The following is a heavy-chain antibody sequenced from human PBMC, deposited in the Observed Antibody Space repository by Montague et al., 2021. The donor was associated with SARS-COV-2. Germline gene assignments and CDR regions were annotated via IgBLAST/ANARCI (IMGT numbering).Heavy chain of an antibody. CDR2: IRPDGTST. CDR3: VRPLWFGDSDYYFES. D-gene: IGHD3-10*01. Sequence: SLRLSCAASGFTFRRYWMHWVRQVPGRGLVWVSRIRPDGTSTHYAASVKGRFIISRDNAKNTLSLEMTNLRVDDTAIYFCVRPLWFGDSDYYFESWGQGTLVSVSS. V-gene: IGHV3-74*01. CDR1: GFTFRRYW. J-gene: IGHJ4*02.